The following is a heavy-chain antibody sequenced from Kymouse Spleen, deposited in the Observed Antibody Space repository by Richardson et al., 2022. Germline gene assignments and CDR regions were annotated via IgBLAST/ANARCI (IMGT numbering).Heavy chain of an antibody. CDR2: IYYSGST. J-gene: IGHJ4*02,IGHJ5*02. V-gene: IGHV4-39*01. CDR1: GGSISSSSYY. D-gene: IGHD3-9*01. Sequence: QLQLQESGPGLVKPSETLSLTCTVSGGSISSSSYYWGWIRQPPGKGLEWIGSIYYSGSTYYNPSLKSRVTISVDTSKNQFSLKLSSVTAADTAVYYCAIITIF*LVIRAREPWSPSPQ.